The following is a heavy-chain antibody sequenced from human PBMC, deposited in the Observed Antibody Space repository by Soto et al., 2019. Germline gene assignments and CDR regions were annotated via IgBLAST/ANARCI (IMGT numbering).Heavy chain of an antibody. J-gene: IGHJ6*02. CDR1: GYTFTSYA. V-gene: IGHV1-3*01. CDR3: ARLDIVVVVAATTGDYYGMDV. D-gene: IGHD2-15*01. CDR2: INAGNGNT. Sequence: VASVKVSCKASGYTFTSYAMQWVRQAPGQRLELMGWINAGNGNTKYSQKFQGRVTITRDTSASTAYMELSSLRSEDTAVYYCARLDIVVVVAATTGDYYGMDVWGQGTTVTVSS.